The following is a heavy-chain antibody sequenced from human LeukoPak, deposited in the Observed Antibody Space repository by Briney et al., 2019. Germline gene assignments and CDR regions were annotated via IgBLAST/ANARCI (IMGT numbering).Heavy chain of an antibody. CDR3: ARVTTIFGVVIKGVDY. V-gene: IGHV4-59*07. D-gene: IGHD3-3*01. CDR2: IYYSGST. Sequence: SDTLSLTCTVAGGYITTYYWSWIRQPPGKGLEWIGYIYYSGSTNYNPSLKSRVTISVDTSKNQFSLKLSSVTAADTAVYYCARVTTIFGVVIKGVDYWGQGTLVTVSS. CDR1: GGYITTYY. J-gene: IGHJ4*02.